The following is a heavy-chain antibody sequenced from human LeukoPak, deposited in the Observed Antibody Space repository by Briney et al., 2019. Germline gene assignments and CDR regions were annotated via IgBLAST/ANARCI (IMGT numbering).Heavy chain of an antibody. CDR2: LYSGGNT. V-gene: IGHV3-53*01. J-gene: IGHJ5*02. D-gene: IGHD1-26*01. Sequence: GGSLSLSCAASELSVSDNYMSWVRQAPGKGLEWVSILYSGGNTYYTDSVKGRFTISRDTSKNTLYLQMNSLRADDTAVYYCVRTQPRSRLLDRWGQGTLVTVSS. CDR3: VRTQPRSRLLDR. CDR1: ELSVSDNY.